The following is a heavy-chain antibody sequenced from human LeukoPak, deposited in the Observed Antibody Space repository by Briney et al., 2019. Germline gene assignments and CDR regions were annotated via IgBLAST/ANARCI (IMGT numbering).Heavy chain of an antibody. J-gene: IGHJ3*02. CDR1: GGSISSFY. CDR2: IYYSGNT. V-gene: IGHV4-59*08. D-gene: IGHD6-13*01. Sequence: SETLSLTCTVSGGSISSFYWSWIRQPPGEGLEWIGYIYYSGNTNYNPSLKSRVTISVDTSKNQFSLKLSSVTAADTAVYYCARRVATAPMYAFDIWGQGTMVTVSS. CDR3: ARRVATAPMYAFDI.